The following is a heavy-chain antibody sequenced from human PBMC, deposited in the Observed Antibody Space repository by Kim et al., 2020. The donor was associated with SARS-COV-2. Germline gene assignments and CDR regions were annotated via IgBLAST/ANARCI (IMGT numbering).Heavy chain of an antibody. V-gene: IGHV3-7*01. D-gene: IGHD6-6*01. CDR2: IEQDGSEK. CDR1: GFTFNNYW. J-gene: IGHJ2*01. Sequence: GGSLRLSCAASGFTFNNYWMSWVRQAPGKGLEWVANIEQDGSEKYYVDSVKGRFTISRDNTKNSLYLQMNSLRAEDTAVYYCARGGMQVVRPIDLWGRGTLVTVSS. CDR3: ARGGMQVVRPIDL.